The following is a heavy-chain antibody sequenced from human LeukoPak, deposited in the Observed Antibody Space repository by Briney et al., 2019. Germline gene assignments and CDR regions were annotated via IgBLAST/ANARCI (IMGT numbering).Heavy chain of an antibody. CDR2: ISYDGSNK. V-gene: IGHV3-30-3*01. Sequence: GGSLRLSCAASGFTFSSYAMHWVRQAPGKGLEWVAVISYDGSNKYYADSVKGRFTISRDNSKNTLYLQMNSLRAEDTAVYYCARDFSRGLDYWGQGTLVTVSS. CDR3: ARDFSRGLDY. J-gene: IGHJ4*02. CDR1: GFTFSSYA. D-gene: IGHD2/OR15-2a*01.